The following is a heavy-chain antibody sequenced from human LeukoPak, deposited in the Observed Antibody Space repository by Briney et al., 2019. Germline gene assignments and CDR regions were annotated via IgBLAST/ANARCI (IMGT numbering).Heavy chain of an antibody. CDR3: ASSSWVRGPIMPTEDY. CDR2: IKSDGSRT. Sequence: GGSLRLSCAASGFTFSNYWMHWVRQAPGKGLVWVSRIKSDGSRTDYADSVKGRFTISRDNAKNTLYLQMNSLRAEDTAVYYCASSSWVRGPIMPTEDYWGQGTLVTVSS. V-gene: IGHV3-74*01. CDR1: GFTFSNYW. J-gene: IGHJ4*02. D-gene: IGHD3-10*01.